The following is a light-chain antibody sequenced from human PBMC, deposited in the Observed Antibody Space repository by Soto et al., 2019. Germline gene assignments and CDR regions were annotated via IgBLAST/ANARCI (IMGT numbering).Light chain of an antibody. J-gene: IGKJ5*01. Sequence: IQLPQSPSSLSASVGDRVTITCRASQGISSYLAWYQQKPGKAPNLLIYAASTLQSGVPSRFSGSGSGTEFTLTINSLQPEEFATYHCLQYNSYPITVGQGTRLEIK. CDR1: QGISSY. CDR2: AAS. CDR3: LQYNSYPIT. V-gene: IGKV1-9*01.